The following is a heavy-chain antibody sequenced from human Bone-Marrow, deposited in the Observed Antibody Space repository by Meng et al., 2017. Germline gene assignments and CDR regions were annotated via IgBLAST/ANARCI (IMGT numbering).Heavy chain of an antibody. V-gene: IGHV3-66*02. CDR1: GFTVSSNY. Sequence: GGSLRLSCAASGFTVSSNYMSWVRQAPGKGLEWVSVIYSGGSTYYADSVKGRFTISRDNSKNTLYLQMNSLRAEDTAVYYCARSYDSSGYYYEYYFDYWGQGTLVTVSS. D-gene: IGHD3-22*01. CDR2: IYSGGST. J-gene: IGHJ4*02. CDR3: ARSYDSSGYYYEYYFDY.